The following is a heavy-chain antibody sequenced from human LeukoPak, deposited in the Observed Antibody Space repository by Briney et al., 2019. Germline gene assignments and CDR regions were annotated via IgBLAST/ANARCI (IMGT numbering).Heavy chain of an antibody. CDR3: ARDEGIAAAGTPVDY. V-gene: IGHV3-21*01. J-gene: IGHJ4*02. CDR1: GFTFSSYS. CDR2: ISGSSSYI. Sequence: PGGSLRLSCAASGFTFSSYSMNWVRQAPGKGLEWVSSISGSSSYIYYADSVKGRFTISRDNAKNSLYLQMNSLRAEDTAVYYCARDEGIAAAGTPVDYWGQGTLVTVSS. D-gene: IGHD6-13*01.